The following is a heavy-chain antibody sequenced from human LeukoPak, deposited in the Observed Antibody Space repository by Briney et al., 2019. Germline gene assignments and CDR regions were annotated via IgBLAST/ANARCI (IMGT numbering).Heavy chain of an antibody. V-gene: IGHV3-74*01. CDR2: INSDGSST. Sequence: GGSLRLSCAASGFTFSSYWMHWVRQAPGKGLVWVSRINSDGSSTSYAGSVKGRFTISRDNAKNTLYLQMNSLRAEDTAVYYCARDYYDSSGYSHFDYWGQGTLVTVSS. CDR1: GFTFSSYW. D-gene: IGHD3-22*01. J-gene: IGHJ4*02. CDR3: ARDYYDSSGYSHFDY.